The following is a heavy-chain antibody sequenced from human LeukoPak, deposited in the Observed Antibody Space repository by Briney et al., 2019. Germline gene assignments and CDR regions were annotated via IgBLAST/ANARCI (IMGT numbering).Heavy chain of an antibody. CDR3: ARLRAIDVKNDDYYYYYGMDV. V-gene: IGHV5-10-1*01. J-gene: IGHJ6*02. CDR2: IDPSDSYT. CDR1: GYSFTSYW. D-gene: IGHD2/OR15-2a*01. Sequence: GESLKISCKGSGYSFTSYWISWVRQMPGKGLEWMGRIDPSDSYTNYSPSFQGHVTISADKSISTAYLQWSSLKASDTAMYYCARLRAIDVKNDDYYYYYGMDVWGQGTTVTVSS.